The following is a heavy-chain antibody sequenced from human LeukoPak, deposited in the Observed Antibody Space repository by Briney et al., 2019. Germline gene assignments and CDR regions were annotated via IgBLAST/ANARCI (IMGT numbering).Heavy chain of an antibody. CDR2: IYYSGST. J-gene: IGHJ4*02. Sequence: SETLSLTCTVSGGSIGSYYWSWIRQPPGKGLEWIGYIYYSGSTNYNPSLKSRVTISVDTSKNQFSLKLSSVTAADTAVYYCARGSGWYPDYWGQGTLVTVSS. V-gene: IGHV4-59*01. CDR3: ARGSGWYPDY. D-gene: IGHD6-19*01. CDR1: GGSIGSYY.